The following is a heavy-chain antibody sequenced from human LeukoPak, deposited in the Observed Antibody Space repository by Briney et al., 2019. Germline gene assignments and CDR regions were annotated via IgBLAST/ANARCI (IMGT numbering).Heavy chain of an antibody. CDR1: GGSISSGSDY. Sequence: SETLSLTCTVSGGSISSGSDYWSWIRHPAGKGLEWIGRIYTSGTTNYNPSLKSRVTISVDTSKNQFSLRLSSVTAADTAVYYCAMYLLGWFDPWGQGTLVTVSS. J-gene: IGHJ5*02. CDR3: AMYLLGWFDP. V-gene: IGHV4-61*02. CDR2: IYTSGTT. D-gene: IGHD2-8*01.